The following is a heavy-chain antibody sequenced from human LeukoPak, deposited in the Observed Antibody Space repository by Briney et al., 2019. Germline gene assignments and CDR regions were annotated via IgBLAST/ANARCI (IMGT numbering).Heavy chain of an antibody. D-gene: IGHD1-26*01. CDR2: MSSSSSYT. CDR1: GLTFSDYY. CDR3: ARGYGSYYAFDY. J-gene: IGHJ4*02. Sequence: PGGSLTLSCAASGLTFSDYYMSWIRQAPGKGLEWVAYMSSSSSYTNYADSVKGRFTISRDNAKNSLYLQMNSLRAEDTAVYYCARGYGSYYAFDYWGQGTLVTVSS. V-gene: IGHV3-11*05.